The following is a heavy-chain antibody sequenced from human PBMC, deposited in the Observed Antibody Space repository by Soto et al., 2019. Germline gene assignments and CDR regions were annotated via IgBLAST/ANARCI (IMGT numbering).Heavy chain of an antibody. V-gene: IGHV1-69*01. D-gene: IGHD5-12*01. Sequence: QVQLVQSGAEVKKPGSSVKVSCKASVGTFSSYAISWVRQAPGQGLEWMGGIIPIFGTANYAQKFQGRVTITEDESTSTAYMELSSLRSEDTAVYYCARHNVDIVATIMAGWFDPWGQGTMVTVSS. CDR3: ARHNVDIVATIMAGWFDP. CDR2: IIPIFGTA. CDR1: VGTFSSYA. J-gene: IGHJ5*02.